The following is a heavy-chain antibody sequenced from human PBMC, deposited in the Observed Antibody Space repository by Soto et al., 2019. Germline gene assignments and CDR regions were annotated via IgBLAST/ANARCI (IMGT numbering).Heavy chain of an antibody. V-gene: IGHV3-15*01. D-gene: IGHD3-22*01. J-gene: IGHJ4*02. Sequence: LRLSCAASGFTFSDAWMSWVRQAPGKGLEWVGRIKSKTDGGTTDHAAPVKGRFTISRDDSKNTLYLQMNSLKTEDTAVYYCTTEGLDSDSSGSFDYWGQGTLVTVS. CDR1: GFTFSDAW. CDR2: IKSKTDGGTT. CDR3: TTEGLDSDSSGSFDY.